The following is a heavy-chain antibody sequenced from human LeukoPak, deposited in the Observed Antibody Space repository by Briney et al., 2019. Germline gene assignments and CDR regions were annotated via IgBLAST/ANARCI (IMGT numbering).Heavy chain of an antibody. CDR2: IYYSGST. D-gene: IGHD6-19*01. Sequence: PSETLSLTCTVSGGSISSSSYYWGWIRQPPGKGLEWIGSIYYSGSTYYNPSLKSRVTISVDTSKNQFSLKLSSVTAADTAVYYCARRVHSSGWYGGHFDYWGQGTLVTVSS. CDR1: GGSISSSSYY. V-gene: IGHV4-39*01. CDR3: ARRVHSSGWYGGHFDY. J-gene: IGHJ4*02.